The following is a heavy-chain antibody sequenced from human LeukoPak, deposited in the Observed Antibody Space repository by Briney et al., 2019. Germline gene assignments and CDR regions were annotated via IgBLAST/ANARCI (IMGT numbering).Heavy chain of an antibody. CDR3: AADGGYAFQF. V-gene: IGHV3-74*01. CDR2: ILSDGSIT. Sequence: GGSLRLSCAASGFTFSNTWMHWLRQVPGKGPVWVSRILSDGSITTYADCVNGRFTIARDNAKHMVYLQMNSLRAEDTAVYFCAADGGYAFQFWGRGTMVTVSS. J-gene: IGHJ3*01. CDR1: GFTFSNTW.